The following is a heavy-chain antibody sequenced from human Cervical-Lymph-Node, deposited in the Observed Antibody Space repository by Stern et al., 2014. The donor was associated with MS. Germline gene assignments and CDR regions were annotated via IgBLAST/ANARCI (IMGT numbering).Heavy chain of an antibody. D-gene: IGHD3-10*01. CDR1: GFTFSTYA. V-gene: IGHV3-30-3*01. CDR2: VSYDGTQR. Sequence: QVQLVESGGGVVQPGRSLTLSCVVSGFTFSTYAMHWVRQAPGKGLECVAFVSYDGTQRNSTDSVKARFTISRDNSKNTLYLHMNSLRDEDTAVYFCARGGRGVGLEYWGQGALVTVSS. CDR3: ARGGRGVGLEY. J-gene: IGHJ4*02.